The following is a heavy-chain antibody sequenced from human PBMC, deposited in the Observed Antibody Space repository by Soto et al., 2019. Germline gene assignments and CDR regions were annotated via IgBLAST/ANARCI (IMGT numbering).Heavy chain of an antibody. CDR1: GFTFNSYE. Sequence: EVPLVESGGGLVQPGGSLRLSCAGSGFTFNSYEMNWVRQAPGKGLEWISYISSSGGTIYYADSVRGRFTISRDNAKTSLHLQINGLRAEDTAVYYCARGAGGSSSWYYELNWFDPWGQGTLVTVSS. D-gene: IGHD6-13*01. CDR2: ISSSGGTI. CDR3: ARGAGGSSSWYYELNWFDP. V-gene: IGHV3-48*03. J-gene: IGHJ5*02.